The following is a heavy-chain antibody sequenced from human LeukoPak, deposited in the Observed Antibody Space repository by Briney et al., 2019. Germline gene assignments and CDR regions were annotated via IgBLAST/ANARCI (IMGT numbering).Heavy chain of an antibody. CDR3: ARGADYIWGTYVHFFDY. J-gene: IGHJ4*02. CDR2: GYSSGAT. V-gene: IGHV4-61*01. Sequence: SGTLSLTCTVSGGSVSSGNYYWNWIRQTPGKGLEWIGFGYSSGATNYNPSLKSRVTISLDTSKNQFSLKLSSVTAADTAVYYCARGADYIWGTYVHFFDYWGPGTLVTVSS. D-gene: IGHD3-16*01. CDR1: GGSVSSGNYY.